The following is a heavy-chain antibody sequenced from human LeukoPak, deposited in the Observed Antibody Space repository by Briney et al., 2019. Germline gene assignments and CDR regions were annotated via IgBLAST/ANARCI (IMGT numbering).Heavy chain of an antibody. CDR3: ARALVVVAATPDPYYYGMDV. V-gene: IGHV1-69*13. Sequence: GASVKVSCKASGGTFSSYAISWVRQAPGQGLEWMGGIIPIFGTANYAQKFQGRVTITADESTSTAYMELSSLRSEDTAVYYCARALVVVAATPDPYYYGMDVWGKGTTVTVSS. D-gene: IGHD2-15*01. CDR1: GGTFSSYA. CDR2: IIPIFGTA. J-gene: IGHJ6*04.